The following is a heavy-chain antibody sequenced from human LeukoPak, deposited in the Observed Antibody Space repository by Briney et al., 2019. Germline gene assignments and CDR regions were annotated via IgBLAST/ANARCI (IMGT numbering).Heavy chain of an antibody. V-gene: IGHV3-23*01. CDR3: ADHRVGDYYDSSGKYYFDY. J-gene: IGHJ4*02. D-gene: IGHD3-22*01. Sequence: GGSLRLSCAAFGFTFSSYDMSWVRQAPGKGVGWGSSFSGRGGGTFYTDSVKGRFTISKDNSKNTLYLQMNSLRAEDTAVYYCADHRVGDYYDSSGKYYFDYWGQGTLVTVSS. CDR1: GFTFSSYD. CDR2: FSGRGGGT.